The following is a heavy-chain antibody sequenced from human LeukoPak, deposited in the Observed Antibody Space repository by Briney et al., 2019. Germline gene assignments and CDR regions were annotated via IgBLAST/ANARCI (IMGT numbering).Heavy chain of an antibody. CDR3: ARGNNDYGVYFDY. CDR1: GFTFRNFW. V-gene: IGHV3-7*03. Sequence: SGGSLRLSCAASGFTFRNFWMNWARQAPGKGLEWVASIMKDGGQKKYVDSVKGRFTISRDNAQNSLYLQMSGLRAEDTAMYYCARGNNDYGVYFDYWGQGTLVTVSS. J-gene: IGHJ4*02. CDR2: IMKDGGQK. D-gene: IGHD4-17*01.